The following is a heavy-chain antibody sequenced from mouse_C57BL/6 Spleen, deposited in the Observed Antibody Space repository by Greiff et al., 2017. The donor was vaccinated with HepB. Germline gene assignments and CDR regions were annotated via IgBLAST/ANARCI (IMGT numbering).Heavy chain of an antibody. CDR2: IYPGDGDT. CDR3: ARPANVSWFAY. V-gene: IGHV1-80*01. CDR1: GYAFSSYW. Sequence: QVQLKESGAELVKPGASVKISCKASGYAFSSYWMNWVKQRPGKGLEWIGQIYPGDGDTNYNGKFKGKATLTADKSSSTAYMQLSSLTSEDSSVYFCARPANVSWFAYWGQGTLVTVSA. J-gene: IGHJ3*01.